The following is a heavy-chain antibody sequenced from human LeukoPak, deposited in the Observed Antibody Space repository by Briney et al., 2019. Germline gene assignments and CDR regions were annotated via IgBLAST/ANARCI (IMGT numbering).Heavy chain of an antibody. D-gene: IGHD5-12*01. V-gene: IGHV3-23*01. CDR2: ISGSGGST. Sequence: GGSLRLSCAASGFNLSSYAMSWVRQAPGKGLEWVSAISGSGGSTYYADSVKGRFTISRDNSKNTLYLQMNSLRAEATAVYYCAKVVVVADCWGQGTLVTVSS. CDR3: AKVVVVADC. J-gene: IGHJ4*02. CDR1: GFNLSSYA.